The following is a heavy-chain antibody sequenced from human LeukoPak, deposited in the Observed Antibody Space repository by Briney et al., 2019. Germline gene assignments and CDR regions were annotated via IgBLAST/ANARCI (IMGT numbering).Heavy chain of an antibody. V-gene: IGHV3-20*04. D-gene: IGHD1-1*01. Sequence: GGSLRLSCAASGFSFEDYGMSWVRQAPGIGLEWVSYINWNGGRTGYADSVKGRFTISRDNAKDSLYLQMNSLRAEDTAFYFCARTGTSVPDRFDPWGQGTLVTVSS. CDR3: ARTGTSVPDRFDP. CDR1: GFSFEDYG. CDR2: INWNGGRT. J-gene: IGHJ5*02.